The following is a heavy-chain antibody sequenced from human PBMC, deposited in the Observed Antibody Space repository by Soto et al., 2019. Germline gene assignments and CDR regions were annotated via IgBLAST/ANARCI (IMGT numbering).Heavy chain of an antibody. D-gene: IGHD2-15*01. CDR3: ARDQTDSGGYSDS. CDR2: IWNDGSNE. CDR1: GFPFSSYG. V-gene: IGHV3-33*01. J-gene: IGHJ4*02. Sequence: QVQLVESGGGVVQPGGSLRLPCEASGFPFSSYGIHWVRQAPGKGLEWLAIIWNDGSNEYYADSVKGRFTISRDNSKNTVYLQVSNLRAEDTAVYFCARDQTDSGGYSDSWGQGTLVTVSS.